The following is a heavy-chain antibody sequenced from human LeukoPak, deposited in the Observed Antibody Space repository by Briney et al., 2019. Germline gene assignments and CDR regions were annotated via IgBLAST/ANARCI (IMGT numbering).Heavy chain of an antibody. CDR1: GFTFNKYW. J-gene: IGHJ4*02. CDR3: ARPELPGWSVLFDF. V-gene: IGHV3-7*01. Sequence: GGSLRLSCAASGFTFNKYWMSWVRQAPGKGLEWVANINKDGSEAYYADSVKGRFTMSRDNAKNSLDLQMSSLRAEDTAVYYCARPELPGWSVLFDFWGQGTLVTVSS. D-gene: IGHD2-15*01. CDR2: INKDGSEA.